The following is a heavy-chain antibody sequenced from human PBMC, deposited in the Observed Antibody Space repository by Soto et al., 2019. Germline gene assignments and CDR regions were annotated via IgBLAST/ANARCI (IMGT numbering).Heavy chain of an antibody. CDR3: ARVISSSSQTLNYYYGMDV. V-gene: IGHV3-33*01. CDR1: GFTFSSYG. Sequence: PGGSLRLSCAASGFTFSSYGMHWVRQAPGKGLEWVAVIWYDGSNKYYAASVKGRFTISRDNSKNTLYLQMNSLRAEDTAVYYCARVISSSSQTLNYYYGMDVWGQGTTVTVSS. D-gene: IGHD6-6*01. CDR2: IWYDGSNK. J-gene: IGHJ6*02.